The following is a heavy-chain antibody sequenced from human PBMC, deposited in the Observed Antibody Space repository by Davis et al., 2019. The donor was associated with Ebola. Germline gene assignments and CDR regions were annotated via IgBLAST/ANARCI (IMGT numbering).Heavy chain of an antibody. CDR3: ARLHNWNGLDY. CDR2: IFHSGSS. J-gene: IGHJ4*02. D-gene: IGHD1-20*01. CDR1: GASISGYY. Sequence: MPSETLSLTCTVSGASISGYYWTWIRQPPGKGLEWIGSIFHSGSSNYYPSLRSRVTISVDTSKNQLSLKLTSVTAADTAMYYCARLHNWNGLDYWGQGTLVTVSS. V-gene: IGHV4-59*08.